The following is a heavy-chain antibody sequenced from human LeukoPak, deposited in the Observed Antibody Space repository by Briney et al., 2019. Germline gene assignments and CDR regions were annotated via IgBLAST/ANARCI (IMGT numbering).Heavy chain of an antibody. CDR2: IYYSGST. V-gene: IGHV4-59*01. CDR3: ARQPGYSSSWYDY. D-gene: IGHD6-13*01. CDR1: GGSISSYY. Sequence: SETLSLTCTVSGGSISSYYWSWIRQPPGKGLEWIGYIYYSGSTNYNPSLKSRVTISVDTSKNQFSLKLSSVTAADTAVYYCARQPGYSSSWYDYWGQGTLVTVSS. J-gene: IGHJ4*02.